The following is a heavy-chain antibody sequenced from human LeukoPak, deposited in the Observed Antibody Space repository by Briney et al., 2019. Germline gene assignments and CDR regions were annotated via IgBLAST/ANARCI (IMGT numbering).Heavy chain of an antibody. Sequence: SETLSLTCAVYGGPSSGTYWTGIPRPPGKGRDGMGKINHSGSTNYNPSLKSRVTISVDTSKNQFSLKLSSVTAADTAVYYCARRRSGVLKTAFDYWGQGTLVTVSS. CDR3: ARRRSGVLKTAFDY. CDR2: INHSGST. V-gene: IGHV4-34*01. J-gene: IGHJ4*02. D-gene: IGHD3-3*01. CDR1: GGPSSGTY.